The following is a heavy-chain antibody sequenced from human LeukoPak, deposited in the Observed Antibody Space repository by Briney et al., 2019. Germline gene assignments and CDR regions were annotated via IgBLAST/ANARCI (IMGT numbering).Heavy chain of an antibody. CDR2: IYNSGST. J-gene: IGHJ4*02. V-gene: IGHV4-39*01. D-gene: IGHD2-21*01. CDR1: GGSISDDNYY. Sequence: SETLSLTCSVSGGSISDDNYYWGWIRQPPGKGLEWIGSIYNSGSTYYNPSLKSRVTVSVDRPKNHFSLKLNSVTAADTAVYHCARHVASYDFDFWGQGILVTVSS. CDR3: ARHVASYDFDF.